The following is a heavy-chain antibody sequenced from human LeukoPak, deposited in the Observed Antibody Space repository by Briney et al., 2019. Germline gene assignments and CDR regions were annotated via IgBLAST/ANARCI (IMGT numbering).Heavy chain of an antibody. D-gene: IGHD4-17*01. Sequence: QASETLSLTRAVSGGSISSDNWWTWVRQPPGKGLERIGEIYHSGSTTYNPSIKSRVAMSMDSSKNQFSLNLFSVTAADTAVYYCARDLGPAYGESGDFDYWGQGTLVTVSS. CDR1: GGSISSDNW. J-gene: IGHJ4*02. V-gene: IGHV4-4*02. CDR3: ARDLGPAYGESGDFDY. CDR2: IYHSGST.